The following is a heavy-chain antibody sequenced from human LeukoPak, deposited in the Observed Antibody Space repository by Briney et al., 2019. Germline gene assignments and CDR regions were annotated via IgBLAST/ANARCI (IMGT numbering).Heavy chain of an antibody. V-gene: IGHV3-30*02. D-gene: IGHD3-3*01. J-gene: IGHJ4*02. CDR1: GFTFSSYG. CDR2: IRYDGSNK. Sequence: GGSLRLSCAASGFTFSSYGMHWVRQAPGKGLEWVAFIRYDGSNKYYADSVKGRFTISRDNSKNTLYLQMNSLRAEDTAVYYCAAQYYDFWSGYYTLLDYWGQGTLVTVSS. CDR3: AAQYYDFWSGYYTLLDY.